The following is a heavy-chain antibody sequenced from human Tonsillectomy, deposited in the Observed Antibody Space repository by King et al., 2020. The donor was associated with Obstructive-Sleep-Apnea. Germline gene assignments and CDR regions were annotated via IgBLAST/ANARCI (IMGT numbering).Heavy chain of an antibody. CDR2: ISYDGSNK. CDR3: ERDFVMVRGANYYYYGMDV. V-gene: IGHV3-30*04. CDR1: GFTFSSYA. Sequence: VQLVESGGGVVQPGRSLRLSCAASGFTFSSYAMHWVRQAPGKGLEWVAVISYDGSNKYYADSVKGRFTISRDNSKNTLYLQMNSLRAEDTAVYYCERDFVMVRGANYYYYGMDVWGQGTTVTVSS. D-gene: IGHD3-10*01. J-gene: IGHJ6*02.